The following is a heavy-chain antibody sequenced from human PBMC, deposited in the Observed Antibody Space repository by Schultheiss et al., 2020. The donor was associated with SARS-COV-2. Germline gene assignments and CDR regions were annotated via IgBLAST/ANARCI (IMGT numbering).Heavy chain of an antibody. CDR2: IGPGGIDT. D-gene: IGHD1-14*01. CDR1: GYMFSNYY. CDR3: AREFGWGYNPDYYYYMDV. J-gene: IGHJ6*03. Sequence: GESLKISCKASGYMFSNYYMSWVRQAPGQGPEWMGVIGPGGIDTTYAQKFQGRVTMTSDTSTSTVYMELSSLRSEDTAVYYCAREFGWGYNPDYYYYMDVWGKGTTVTVSS. V-gene: IGHV1-46*03.